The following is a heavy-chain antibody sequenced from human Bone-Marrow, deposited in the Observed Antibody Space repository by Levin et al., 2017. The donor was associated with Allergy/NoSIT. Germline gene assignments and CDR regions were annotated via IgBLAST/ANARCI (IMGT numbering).Heavy chain of an antibody. CDR3: ARGRHTVMELAFDY. J-gene: IGHJ4*01. D-gene: IGHD4-17*01. V-gene: IGHV3-30-3*01. Sequence: GESLKISCAASGFPFSYYSMHWVRQAPGKGLEWVAVISYDGNNKNYADSVKGRFTISRDTSKNTLYVQMNSLRGEDTAVYDWARGRHTVMELAFDYWGQGTLVTVSS. CDR2: ISYDGNNK. CDR1: GFPFSYYS.